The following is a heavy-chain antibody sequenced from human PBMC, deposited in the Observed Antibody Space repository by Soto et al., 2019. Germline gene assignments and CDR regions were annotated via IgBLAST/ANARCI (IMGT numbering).Heavy chain of an antibody. D-gene: IGHD3-10*01. J-gene: IGHJ6*01. CDR1: GYIFTSFY. V-gene: IGHV1-46*01. CDR2: INPSGGMT. Sequence: ASVKVSCKVSGYIFTSFYLHWVRQAPGQGLEWMGVINPSGGMTRSTPKFRDRLTMTRDKSASKFFMELSNLRSDDTAVYFCARRGGSAADTQTLDEDLFYYYGLGMWGQGTEVTDTS. CDR3: ARRGGSAADTQTLDEDLFYYYGLGM.